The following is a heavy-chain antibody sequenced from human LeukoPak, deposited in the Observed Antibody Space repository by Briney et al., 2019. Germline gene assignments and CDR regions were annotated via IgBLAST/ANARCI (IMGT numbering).Heavy chain of an antibody. Sequence: PSETLSLTCTVSGGSISSYYWGWIRQPPGKGLEWIGSIYYSGSTYYNPSLKSRVTISVDTSKNQFSLKLSSVTAADTAVYYCARDRGYYYDSSGGSVFDYWGQGTLVTVSS. CDR1: GGSISSYY. CDR2: IYYSGST. D-gene: IGHD3-22*01. V-gene: IGHV4-39*07. J-gene: IGHJ4*02. CDR3: ARDRGYYYDSSGGSVFDY.